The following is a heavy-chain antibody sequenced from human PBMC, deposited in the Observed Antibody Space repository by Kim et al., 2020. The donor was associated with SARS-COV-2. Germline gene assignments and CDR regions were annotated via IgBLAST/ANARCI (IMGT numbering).Heavy chain of an antibody. D-gene: IGHD3-10*01. Sequence: SETLSLTCTVSGGSISSYYWSWIRQPPGKGLEWIGYIYYSGSTNYNPSLKSRVTISVDTSKNQFSLKLSSVTAADTAVYYCARLNGAARGVSNWFDPWGQGTLVTVSS. J-gene: IGHJ5*02. CDR3: ARLNGAARGVSNWFDP. CDR2: IYYSGST. V-gene: IGHV4-59*08. CDR1: GGSISSYY.